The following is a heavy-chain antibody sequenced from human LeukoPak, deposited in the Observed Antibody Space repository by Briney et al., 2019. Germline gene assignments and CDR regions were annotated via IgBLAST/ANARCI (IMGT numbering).Heavy chain of an antibody. CDR1: GGSFSGYY. D-gene: IGHD1-26*01. CDR2: INHSGST. CDR3: ARDRGGSYSAIDY. V-gene: IGHV4-34*01. J-gene: IGHJ4*02. Sequence: PSETLSLTCAVYGGSFSGYYWSWIRQPPGKGLEWIGEINHSGSTNYNPSLKSRVTISVDTSKNQFSLKLSSVTAADTAVYYCARDRGGSYSAIDYWGQGTLVTVSS.